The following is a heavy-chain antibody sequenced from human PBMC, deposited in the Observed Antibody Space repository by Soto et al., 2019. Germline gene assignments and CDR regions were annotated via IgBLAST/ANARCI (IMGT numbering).Heavy chain of an antibody. CDR2: ISYDGSNK. V-gene: IGHV3-30-3*01. CDR1: GFTFSSYA. D-gene: IGHD3-9*01. CDR3: ARDYDILTGYLASLFDY. Sequence: PGGSLRLSCAASGFTFSSYAMHWVRQAPGKGLEWVAVISYDGSNKYYADSVKGRFTISRDNSKNTLYLQMNSLRAEDTAVYYCARDYDILTGYLASLFDYWGQGTLVTVSS. J-gene: IGHJ4*02.